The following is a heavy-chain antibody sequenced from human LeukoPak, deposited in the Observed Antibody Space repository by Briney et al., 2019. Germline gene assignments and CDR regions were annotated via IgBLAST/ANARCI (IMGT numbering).Heavy chain of an antibody. V-gene: IGHV3-23*01. J-gene: IGHJ3*02. CDR3: AKDLLPVPGLDAFDI. Sequence: GGSLRLSCAVSGFNFSSYAMNWVRQAPGKGLEWVSTITGSGGRRYYADSVKGRFTISRDNSKNTLYLQMNSLRAEDTAVYYCAKDLLPVPGLDAFDIWGQGTMVTVSS. CDR1: GFNFSSYA. CDR2: ITGSGGRR. D-gene: IGHD1-1*01.